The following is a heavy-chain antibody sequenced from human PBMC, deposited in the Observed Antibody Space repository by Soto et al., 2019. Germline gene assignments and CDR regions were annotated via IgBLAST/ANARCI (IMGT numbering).Heavy chain of an antibody. J-gene: IGHJ3*02. V-gene: IGHV3-7*03. CDR2: IKQDGSEK. CDR1: GFTFSSYW. CDR3: ARDIVQGGDAFDI. D-gene: IGHD3-16*02. Sequence: PGGSLRLSCAASGFTFSSYWMSWVRQAPGKGLEWVANIKQDGSEKYYVDSVKGRFTISRDNAKNSLYLQMNSLRAEDTAVYYCARDIVQGGDAFDIWGQGTMVTVSS.